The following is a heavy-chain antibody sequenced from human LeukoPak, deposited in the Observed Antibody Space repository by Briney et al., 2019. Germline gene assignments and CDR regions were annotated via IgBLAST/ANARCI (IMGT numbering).Heavy chain of an antibody. Sequence: GASVKVSCKASGYTFTAYYIFWARQAPGQRLEWMGWVNPNSGATNYAQMFQSRVTMTSDTSISTAYMELNRLRSDDTAMYYCARGGRGGIPFDFWGQGTLVTVSA. CDR2: VNPNSGAT. V-gene: IGHV1-2*02. CDR3: ARGGRGGIPFDF. D-gene: IGHD5-18*01. J-gene: IGHJ4*02. CDR1: GYTFTAYY.